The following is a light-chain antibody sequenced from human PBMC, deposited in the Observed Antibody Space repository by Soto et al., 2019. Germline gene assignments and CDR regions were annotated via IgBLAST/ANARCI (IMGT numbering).Light chain of an antibody. Sequence: DIVLTQSPLSLPVTPGETASISCTPSQSLLHDNGNTSLDWYLQKTGQSPQLMIYLASTRASGVPDRFSGSGSGTDFTLNISRVEAEDVGVYYWLHAGQFPRTFGQGTRMEIK. J-gene: IGKJ5*01. CDR3: LHAGQFPRT. V-gene: IGKV2-28*01. CDR1: QSLLHDNGNTS. CDR2: LAS.